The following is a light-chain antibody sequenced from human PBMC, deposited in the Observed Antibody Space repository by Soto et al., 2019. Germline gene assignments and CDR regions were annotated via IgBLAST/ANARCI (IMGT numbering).Light chain of an antibody. Sequence: QSALTQPRSVSGSPGQSVTVSCTGTSSDVGTYNFVSWYQQLPGKAPKLMIYDVNKRPSGVPDRFSGSKSGNTASLPISGLQAEDEDDYHCCSYAGSYTRWVFGGGTKLTVL. CDR1: SSDVGTYNF. V-gene: IGLV2-11*01. CDR3: CSYAGSYTRWV. CDR2: DVN. J-gene: IGLJ3*02.